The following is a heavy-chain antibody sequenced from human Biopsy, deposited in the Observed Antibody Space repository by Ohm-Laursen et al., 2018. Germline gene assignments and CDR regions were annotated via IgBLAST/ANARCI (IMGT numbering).Heavy chain of an antibody. D-gene: IGHD3-10*01. CDR2: IYYSGST. V-gene: IGHV4-59*05. CDR1: GGSISSDY. CDR3: ARQEFATSPLDY. Sequence: TLSLTCTVSGGSISSDYWSWIRQTPGKGLEWIGSIYYSGSTYYNPSLKSRVTISADRSKNQFSLKLTSVTAADTAMYYCARQEFATSPLDYWGQGSLVTVSS. J-gene: IGHJ4*02.